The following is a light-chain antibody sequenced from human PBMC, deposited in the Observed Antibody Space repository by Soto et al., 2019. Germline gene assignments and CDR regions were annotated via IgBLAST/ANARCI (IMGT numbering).Light chain of an antibody. J-gene: IGLJ2*01. CDR3: CSYAGGVI. CDR2: EVT. CDR1: SSDVGSYNL. Sequence: QSALTQPASVSGSPGQSITISCTGTSSDVGSYNLVSWYQQYPGKAPKLMIYEVTKRPSGVSDRFSGSKSGNTASLTISGLQAEDEADYYFCSYAGGVIFGGGTKVTVL. V-gene: IGLV2-23*02.